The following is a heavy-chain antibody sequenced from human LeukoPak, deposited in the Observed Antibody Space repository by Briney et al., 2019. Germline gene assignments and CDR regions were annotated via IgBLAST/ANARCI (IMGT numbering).Heavy chain of an antibody. CDR1: GYTFTTYY. V-gene: IGHV1-46*01. CDR3: ARGQNDLFRPGDV. Sequence: ASVKVSCKASGYTFTTYYMHWVRQAPGQGLEWMGIINPSGGSTSYAQKFQGRVTMTRDTSTSTVYMELSSMRSEDTAVYYCARGQNDLFRPGDVWGKGTTVTVSS. J-gene: IGHJ6*04. CDR2: INPSGGST.